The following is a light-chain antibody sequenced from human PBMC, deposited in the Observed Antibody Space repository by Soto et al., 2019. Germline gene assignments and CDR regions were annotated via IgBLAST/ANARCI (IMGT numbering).Light chain of an antibody. V-gene: IGKV2-28*01. CDR3: MQALQMRT. CDR1: QSLLYYNGYNY. J-gene: IGKJ1*01. Sequence: DIVMTQSPLSLPVTLGEPASISCRSSQSLLYYNGYNYLDWYLQKPGQSPQLLIYLGSNRASGVPDRFSGSGSGTDFTLKISRVEAEDVGVYECMQALQMRTFGQGTKVEIK. CDR2: LGS.